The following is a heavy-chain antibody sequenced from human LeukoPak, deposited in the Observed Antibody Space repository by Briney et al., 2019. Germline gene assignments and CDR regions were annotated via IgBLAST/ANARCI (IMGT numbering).Heavy chain of an antibody. J-gene: IGHJ4*02. CDR1: GYSFTSYW. CDR3: ARQIGYSGYDASVDY. D-gene: IGHD5-12*01. CDR2: IYPGDSDT. V-gene: IGHV5-51*01. Sequence: GESLKISCKGSGYSFTSYWIGWVRQMPGKGLEWMGIIYPGDSDTRYGPSFQGQVTISADKSISTAYLQWSSLKASDTAMYYCARQIGYSGYDASVDYWGQGTLVTVSS.